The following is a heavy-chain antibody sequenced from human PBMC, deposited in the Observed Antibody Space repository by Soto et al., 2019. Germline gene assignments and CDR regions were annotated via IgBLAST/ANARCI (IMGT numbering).Heavy chain of an antibody. J-gene: IGHJ4*02. CDR3: VREISVAGGHFDY. V-gene: IGHV3-30*04. D-gene: IGHD6-19*01. Sequence: PGGSLRLSCAASGFTFSSYAVHWVRQAPGKGLEWVAVIAYSRSNKYYADSVRGRFTISRDNAKNSLYLQMNSLRDEDTAVYYCVREISVAGGHFDYWGQGTLVTVSS. CDR1: GFTFSSYA. CDR2: IAYSRSNK.